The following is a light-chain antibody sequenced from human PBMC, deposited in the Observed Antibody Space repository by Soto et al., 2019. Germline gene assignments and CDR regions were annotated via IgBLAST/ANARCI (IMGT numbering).Light chain of an antibody. CDR1: QSISSY. CDR2: AAS. V-gene: IGKV1-39*01. Sequence: DIQMTQSPSSLSASVGDRVTITCRASQSISSYLNWYQQKPGQAPKLLIYAASNLQSGVPSRFSGSGSGTYFTLTINSLQPEDFATYYCQHSYSTPRTFGQGTKGDI. J-gene: IGKJ1*01. CDR3: QHSYSTPRT.